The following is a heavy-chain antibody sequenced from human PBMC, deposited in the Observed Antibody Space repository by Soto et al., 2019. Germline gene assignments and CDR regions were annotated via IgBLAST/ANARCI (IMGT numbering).Heavy chain of an antibody. D-gene: IGHD1-26*01. CDR1: GFTFSSYG. CDR3: ARGRVVGATCPFDY. CDR2: ISYGGST. V-gene: IGHV3-30*03. J-gene: IGHJ4*02. Sequence: GGSLRLSCAASGFTFSSYGMHWVRQAPGKGLEWVAVISYGGSTGYADSVKGRFTISRDNAKNSLYLQMNSLRAEDTALYYCARGRVVGATCPFDYWGQGTLVTVSS.